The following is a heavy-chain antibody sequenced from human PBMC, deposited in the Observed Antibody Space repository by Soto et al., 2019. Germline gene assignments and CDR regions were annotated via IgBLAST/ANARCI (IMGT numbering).Heavy chain of an antibody. Sequence: PSVKVSCKASGYTFTSYDINWVRQATGQGLEWMGWMNPNSGNTGYAQKFQGRVTMTRNTSISTAYMELSSLRSEDTAVYYCARVVGATKYYYYYYGMDVWGQGTTVTVSS. CDR1: GYTFTSYD. D-gene: IGHD1-26*01. J-gene: IGHJ6*02. V-gene: IGHV1-8*01. CDR3: ARVVGATKYYYYYYGMDV. CDR2: MNPNSGNT.